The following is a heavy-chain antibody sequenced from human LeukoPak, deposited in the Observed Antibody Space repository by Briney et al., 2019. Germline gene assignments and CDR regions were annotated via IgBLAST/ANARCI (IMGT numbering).Heavy chain of an antibody. J-gene: IGHJ4*02. Sequence: GGSLRLSCAASGFIFSNYGMSWVRQAPGKGLEWVSGIRGNADTIYYADSVKGRFSIFRDNSKNMLYLQMNSLRVEDTAVYYCAKGHADSSGYYYFDSWGQGTLVTVSS. CDR3: AKGHADSSGYYYFDS. CDR2: IRGNADTI. V-gene: IGHV3-23*01. CDR1: GFIFSNYG. D-gene: IGHD3-22*01.